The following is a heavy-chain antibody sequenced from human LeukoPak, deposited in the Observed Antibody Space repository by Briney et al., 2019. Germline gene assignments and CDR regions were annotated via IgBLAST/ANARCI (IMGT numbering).Heavy chain of an antibody. Sequence: SETLSLTCTVSGGSISSSSYYWGWIRQPPGKGLEWIGSLYYTRSTFYNPSLKSRVTIFVDASKNQFSLKLSSVTAADTAVYYCARHKADVAFDIWGQGTMVTVSS. CDR2: LYYTRST. V-gene: IGHV4-39*01. CDR3: ARHKADVAFDI. J-gene: IGHJ3*02. CDR1: GGSISSSSYY. D-gene: IGHD2-15*01.